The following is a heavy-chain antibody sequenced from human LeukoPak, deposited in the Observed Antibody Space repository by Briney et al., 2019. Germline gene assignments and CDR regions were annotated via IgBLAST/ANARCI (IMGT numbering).Heavy chain of an antibody. Sequence: GGSLRLSCAASGFTFDDYGMSWVRQAPGKGLEWVSGINWNGGSTGYADSVKGRFTISRDNAKNSLYLQMNSLRAEDTALYHCARAVYYDFWSGSPDDAFDNWGQGTMVTVSS. V-gene: IGHV3-20*01. J-gene: IGHJ3*02. CDR2: INWNGGST. CDR3: ARAVYYDFWSGSPDDAFDN. CDR1: GFTFDDYG. D-gene: IGHD3-3*01.